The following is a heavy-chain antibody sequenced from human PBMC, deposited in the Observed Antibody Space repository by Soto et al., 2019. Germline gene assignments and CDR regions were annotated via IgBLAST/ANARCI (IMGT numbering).Heavy chain of an antibody. V-gene: IGHV4-34*01. CDR2: INHSGST. CDR3: ASGEEWLVRY. CDR1: GGSFSGYY. Sequence: SETLSLTCAVYGGSFSGYYWSWIRQPPGKGLEWIGEINHSGSTNYNPSLKSRVTISVDTSKNQFSLKLSSVTAADTAVYYCASGEEWLVRYWGQGTLVTVSS. D-gene: IGHD6-19*01. J-gene: IGHJ4*02.